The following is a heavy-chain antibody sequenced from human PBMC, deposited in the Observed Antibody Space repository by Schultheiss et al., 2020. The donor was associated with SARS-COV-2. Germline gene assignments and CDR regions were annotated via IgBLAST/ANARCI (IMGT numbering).Heavy chain of an antibody. V-gene: IGHV3-33*01. CDR3: ARDRDNWNDVRPTAPDY. D-gene: IGHD1-1*01. J-gene: IGHJ4*02. CDR2: IWYDGSNK. Sequence: SLKISCAASGFTFSSYGMHWVRQAPGKGLEWVAVIWYDGSNKYYADSVKGRFTISRDNSKNTLYLQMNSLRAEDTAVYYCARDRDNWNDVRPTAPDYWGQGTLVTVSS. CDR1: GFTFSSYG.